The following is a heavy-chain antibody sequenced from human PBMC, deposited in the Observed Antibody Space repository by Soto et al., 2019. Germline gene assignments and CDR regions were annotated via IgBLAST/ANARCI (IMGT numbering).Heavy chain of an antibody. V-gene: IGHV1-46*01. CDR3: ARTPGYTDRNYFDY. D-gene: IGHD2-2*02. CDR1: GYTVTSYY. CDR2: INPSGGST. J-gene: IGHJ4*02. Sequence: ASVKVSCKASGYTVTSYYMHWVRQAPGQGLEWMGIINPSGGSTTYAQKFQGRLTMTRDTSTSTVYMGLSSLRSEDTAVYYCARTPGYTDRNYFDYWGQGTLVTVSS.